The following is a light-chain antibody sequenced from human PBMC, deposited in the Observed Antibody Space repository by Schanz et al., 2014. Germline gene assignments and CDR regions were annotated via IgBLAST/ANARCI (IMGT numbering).Light chain of an antibody. CDR1: QSINSW. CDR2: KAS. J-gene: IGKJ2*01. CDR3: QQYNSYPHT. Sequence: DIQMTQSPSTLSASVGDRVTITCRASQSINSWLAWYQQKPGKAPKLLIYKASSLDSGVPSRFSGSGSGTYFTLTISSLQPEDFATYYCQQYNSYPHTFGQGTKLEVK. V-gene: IGKV1-5*03.